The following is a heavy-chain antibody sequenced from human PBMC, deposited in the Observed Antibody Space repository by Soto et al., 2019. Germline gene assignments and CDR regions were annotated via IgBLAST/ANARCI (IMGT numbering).Heavy chain of an antibody. V-gene: IGHV4-59*01. CDR2: IYYSGST. CDR1: GGSISSYY. CDR3: ARAPHYDILTGSPLGYYYYGMDV. J-gene: IGHJ6*02. D-gene: IGHD3-9*01. Sequence: PSETLSLTCTVSGGSISSYYWSWIRQPPGKGLEWIGYIYYSGSTNYNPSLKSRVTISVDTSKNQFSLKLSSVTAADTAVYYCARAPHYDILTGSPLGYYYYGMDVWGQGTTVTVSS.